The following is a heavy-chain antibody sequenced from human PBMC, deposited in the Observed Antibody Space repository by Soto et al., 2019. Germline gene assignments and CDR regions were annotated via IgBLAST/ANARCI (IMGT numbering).Heavy chain of an antibody. Sequence: SETLSLTCTVSGGSISSGGYYWSWIRQHPGKGLEWIGYIYYSGSTNYNPSLKSRVTISVDTSKNQFSLKLSSVTAADTAVYYCARRRANYYGSGSLFDYWGQGTLVTVSS. CDR3: ARRRANYYGSGSLFDY. V-gene: IGHV4-61*08. J-gene: IGHJ4*02. CDR2: IYYSGST. CDR1: GGSISSGGYY. D-gene: IGHD3-10*01.